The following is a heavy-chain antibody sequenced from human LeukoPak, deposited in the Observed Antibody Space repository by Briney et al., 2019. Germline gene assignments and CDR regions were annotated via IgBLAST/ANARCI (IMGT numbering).Heavy chain of an antibody. D-gene: IGHD6-6*01. CDR1: GGSISSSNW. J-gene: IGHJ6*02. V-gene: IGHV4-4*02. CDR2: IYHSGST. Sequence: PSQTLSLTCAVSGGSISSSNWWSWVRQPPGKGLAWIGEIYHSGSTNYNPSLKSRVTISVDKSKNQFSLKLSSVTAADTAVYYCARDLRSSSPRVNYYYYGMDVWGQGTTVTVSS. CDR3: ARDLRSSSPRVNYYYYGMDV.